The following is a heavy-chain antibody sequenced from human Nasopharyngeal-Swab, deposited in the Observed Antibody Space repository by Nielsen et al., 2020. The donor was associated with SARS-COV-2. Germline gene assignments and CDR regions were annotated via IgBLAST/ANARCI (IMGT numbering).Heavy chain of an antibody. Sequence: GESLKISCVASRFTFSRWPMHWVRQAPGKGLEWVTVISSDGSDKQYVDSVKGRFTISRDNSKNTLYLQVKSLRADDTGMYYCASLRADTPDFAYLGQGTLVTVSS. CDR1: RFTFSRWP. CDR2: ISSDGSDK. D-gene: IGHD2-15*01. V-gene: IGHV3-30*03. CDR3: ASLRADTPDFAY. J-gene: IGHJ4*02.